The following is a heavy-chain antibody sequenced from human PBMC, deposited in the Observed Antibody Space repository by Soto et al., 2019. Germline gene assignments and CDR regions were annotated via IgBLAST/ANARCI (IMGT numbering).Heavy chain of an antibody. J-gene: IGHJ4*02. CDR1: GGSISSGDYY. D-gene: IGHD3-22*01. V-gene: IGHV4-30-4*01. CDR3: ARGPTYYYDSSGYYDY. Sequence: QVQLQESGPGLVKPSQTLSLTCTVSGGSISSGDYYWSWIRQPPGKGLEWIGYIYYSGSTYYNPSLKSRVTRSVDTSKNQFSLKLSSVTAADTAVYYCARGPTYYYDSSGYYDYWGQGTLVTVSS. CDR2: IYYSGST.